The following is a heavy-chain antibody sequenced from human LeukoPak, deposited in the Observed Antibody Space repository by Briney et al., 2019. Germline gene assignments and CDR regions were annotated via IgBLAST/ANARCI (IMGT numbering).Heavy chain of an antibody. CDR3: ARGHYYYYGMDV. J-gene: IGHJ6*02. Sequence: ASVKVSCKASGYTFTSYDINWVRQATGQGLEWMGWMNPNSGNTGYAQKFQGRVTMTRNTSISTAYMELSSLRSEDTAVYYCARGHYYYYGMDVWGQGTTVTVSS. CDR1: GYTFTSYD. CDR2: MNPNSGNT. V-gene: IGHV1-8*01.